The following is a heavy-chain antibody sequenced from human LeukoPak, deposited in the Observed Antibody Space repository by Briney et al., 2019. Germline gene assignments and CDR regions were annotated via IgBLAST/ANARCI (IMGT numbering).Heavy chain of an antibody. Sequence: GGSLRLSCVASGFTFSSYWMHWVRHDPRKGLVWVSRISGDGRNINYADSVRGRFTISRDNAKNTLYLQMNTLRVEDTAVYYCARDSGYSYGDFDYWGQGTLVTVSS. CDR1: GFTFSSYW. V-gene: IGHV3-74*01. D-gene: IGHD5-18*01. CDR2: ISGDGRNI. CDR3: ARDSGYSYGDFDY. J-gene: IGHJ4*02.